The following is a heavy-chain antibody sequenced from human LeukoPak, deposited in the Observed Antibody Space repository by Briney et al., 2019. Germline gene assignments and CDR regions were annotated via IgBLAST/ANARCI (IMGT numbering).Heavy chain of an antibody. V-gene: IGHV1-46*01. CDR2: INPSGGST. J-gene: IGHJ4*02. D-gene: IGHD3-9*01. Sequence: ASVKVSCKASGYTFTSYYMHWVRQAPGQGLEWMGIINPSGGSTSYAQKFQGRVTMTRDMSTSTVYMELSSLRSEDTAVYYRARDSLYYDILTGYLHLDYWGQGTLVTVSS. CDR1: GYTFTSYY. CDR3: ARDSLYYDILTGYLHLDY.